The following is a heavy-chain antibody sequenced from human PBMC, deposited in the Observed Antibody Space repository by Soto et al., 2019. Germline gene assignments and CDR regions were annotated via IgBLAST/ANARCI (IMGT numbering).Heavy chain of an antibody. V-gene: IGHV3-73*02. CDR2: MRSKANSYAT. CDR1: GFTFSGSA. J-gene: IGHJ4*02. CDR3: TRSVTGTTAHFDY. Sequence: EVQLVESGGGLVQPGGSLKLSCAASGFTFSGSAMHWVRQASGKGLEWVGRMRSKANSYATAYAASVKGRFTMSRDDSKNTTYLQMTSLKSEDTAVYYFTRSVTGTTAHFDYWGQGTLVTVSS. D-gene: IGHD1-7*01.